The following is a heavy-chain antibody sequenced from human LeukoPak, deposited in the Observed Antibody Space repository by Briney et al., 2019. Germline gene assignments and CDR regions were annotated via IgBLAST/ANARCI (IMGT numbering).Heavy chain of an antibody. Sequence: GGSLRLSCAASGFSFSDYYMNWVRQVPGKGLEWISHISTSGSKTDYADSVKGRFTISRDNAKKSLYLQMNSLRAEDSAVYYCTTLLTGPYFDYWGQGTLVTVSS. CDR2: ISTSGSKT. D-gene: IGHD7-27*01. CDR3: TTLLTGPYFDY. CDR1: GFSFSDYY. J-gene: IGHJ4*02. V-gene: IGHV3-11*01.